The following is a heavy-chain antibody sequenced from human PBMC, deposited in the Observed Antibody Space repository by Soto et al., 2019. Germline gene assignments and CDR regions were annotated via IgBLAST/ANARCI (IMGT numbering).Heavy chain of an antibody. Sequence: QITLKESGPTLVKPTQTLTLTCTFSGFSLSTSGVGVGWIRQPPGKALEWLALIYWDDDKRYSPSLKSRLTITKDTSKNQVVLTMTNMDPVDTATYYCAHRLLYCSGGSCYGNWFDPWGQGTLVTVSS. CDR1: GFSLSTSGVG. J-gene: IGHJ5*02. V-gene: IGHV2-5*02. D-gene: IGHD2-15*01. CDR3: AHRLLYCSGGSCYGNWFDP. CDR2: IYWDDDK.